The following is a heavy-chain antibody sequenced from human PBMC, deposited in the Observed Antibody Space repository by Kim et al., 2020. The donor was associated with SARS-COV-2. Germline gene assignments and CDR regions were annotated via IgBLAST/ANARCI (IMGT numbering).Heavy chain of an antibody. D-gene: IGHD2-2*01. J-gene: IGHJ2*01. CDR1: GYSFTSYW. Sequence: GESLKISCKGSGYSFTSYWISWVRQMPGKGLEWMGRIDPSDSYTNYSPSFQGHVTISADKSISTAYLQWSSLKASDTAMYYCARGGPTYQLLGTNWYFDLWGRGTLVTVSS. CDR2: IDPSDSYT. V-gene: IGHV5-10-1*01. CDR3: ARGGPTYQLLGTNWYFDL.